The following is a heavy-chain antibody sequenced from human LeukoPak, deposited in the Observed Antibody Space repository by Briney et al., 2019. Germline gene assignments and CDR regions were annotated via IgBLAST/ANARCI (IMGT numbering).Heavy chain of an antibody. CDR1: GYTLTELS. Sequence: GASVKVSCKVSGYTLTELSMHWVRRAPGKGLEWMGGFDPEDGETIYAQKFQGRATMTEDTSTDTAYMELSSLRSEDTAVYYCATAPLGSPSWFDPWGQGTLVTVSS. V-gene: IGHV1-24*01. CDR2: FDPEDGET. CDR3: ATAPLGSPSWFDP. J-gene: IGHJ5*02.